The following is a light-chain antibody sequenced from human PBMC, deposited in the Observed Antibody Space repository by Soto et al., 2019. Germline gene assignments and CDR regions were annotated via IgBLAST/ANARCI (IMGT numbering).Light chain of an antibody. CDR3: QKYNTAPLT. J-gene: IGKJ4*02. V-gene: IGKV1-27*01. CDR2: GIS. Sequence: DFQMTQSPSSLSASVGDRVTITCRASQSFSTYLAWYQQKPGKVPKLLISGISTLQSGVPSRFSGSGYGTEFTLTISNLQPEDVATYYCQKYNTAPLTFGGGPRWISN. CDR1: QSFSTY.